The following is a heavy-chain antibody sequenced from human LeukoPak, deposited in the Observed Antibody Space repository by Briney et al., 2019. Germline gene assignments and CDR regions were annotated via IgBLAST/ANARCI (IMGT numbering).Heavy chain of an antibody. CDR2: ISWNSGSI. Sequence: GGSLRLSCAASGFTFDDYAMHWVRQAPGKGLEWVSGISWNSGSIGYADSVKGRFTISRDNAKNSLYLQMNSLRAEDMALYYCATTMANLGDAFDIWGQGTMVTVSS. D-gene: IGHD2-2*01. V-gene: IGHV3-9*03. CDR1: GFTFDDYA. CDR3: ATTMANLGDAFDI. J-gene: IGHJ3*02.